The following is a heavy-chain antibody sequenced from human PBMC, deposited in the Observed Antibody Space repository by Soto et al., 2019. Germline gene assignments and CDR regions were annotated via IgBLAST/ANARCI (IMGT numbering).Heavy chain of an antibody. J-gene: IGHJ5*02. CDR1: GYTFSSYY. Sequence: ASVKVSCKTSGYTFSSYYMHWVRKAPVQGLEWMGLINPSGDGTTYAQKFQGRVTMTRDTSTSTVYLELSSLTSEDTAMYYCTRVSCGSASCSPSAWLDPWGQGTLVTVSS. V-gene: IGHV1-46*03. D-gene: IGHD2-2*01. CDR2: INPSGDGT. CDR3: TRVSCGSASCSPSAWLDP.